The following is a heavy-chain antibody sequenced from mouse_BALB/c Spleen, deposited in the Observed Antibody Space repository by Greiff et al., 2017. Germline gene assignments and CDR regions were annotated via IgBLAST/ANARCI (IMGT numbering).Heavy chain of an antibody. V-gene: IGHV5-6*02. CDR2: ISSGGSYT. Sequence: DVKLQESGGDLVKPGGSLKLSCAASGFTFSSYGMSWVRQTPDKRLEWVATISSGGSYTYYPDSVKGRFTISRDNAKNTLYLQMSSLKSEDTAMYYCARVYDGYYDVWGAGTTVTVSS. D-gene: IGHD2-3*01. J-gene: IGHJ1*01. CDR3: ARVYDGYYDV. CDR1: GFTFSSYG.